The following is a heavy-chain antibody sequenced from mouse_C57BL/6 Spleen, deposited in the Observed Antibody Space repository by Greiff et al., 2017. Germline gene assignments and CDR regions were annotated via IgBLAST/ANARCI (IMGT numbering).Heavy chain of an antibody. V-gene: IGHV3-6*01. CDR1: GYSITSGYY. CDR3: AREGDGYSY. J-gene: IGHJ3*01. D-gene: IGHD2-3*01. Sequence: EVQRVESGPGLVKPSQSLSLTCSVTGYSITSGYYWNWIRQFPGNKLEWMGYISYDGSNNYNPSLKNRISITRDTSKNQFFLTLNSVTTEDTATYYCAREGDGYSYWGQGTLVTVSA. CDR2: ISYDGSN.